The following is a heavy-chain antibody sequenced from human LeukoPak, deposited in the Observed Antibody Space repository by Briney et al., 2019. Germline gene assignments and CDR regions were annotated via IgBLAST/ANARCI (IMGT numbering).Heavy chain of an antibody. CDR3: ASYKFWGRYYTSGGDRDYFDY. CDR2: INPNSGGT. Sequence: ASVKVSWKASGDTFTGYYMHWVRQAPGQGLEWMGWINPNSGGTNYAQKFQGWVTMTRDTSISTAYMELSRLRSDDTAVYYCASYKFWGRYYTSGGDRDYFDYWGQGILVTVSS. V-gene: IGHV1-2*04. J-gene: IGHJ4*02. D-gene: IGHD3-3*01. CDR1: GDTFTGYY.